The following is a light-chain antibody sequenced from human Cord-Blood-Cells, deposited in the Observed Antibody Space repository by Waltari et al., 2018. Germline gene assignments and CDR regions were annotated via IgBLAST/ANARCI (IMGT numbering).Light chain of an antibody. CDR2: DAS. CDR3: QQRSNWLT. J-gene: IGKJ4*01. Sequence: IGVTQSSTNPSFFPGERANPSCRASPRVSSYLAWYQQKPGQAPRLLIYDASNRATGIPARFSGSGSGTDFTLTISSLEPEDFAVYYCQQRSNWLTFGGGAKVEIK. CDR1: PRVSSY. V-gene: IGKV3-11*01.